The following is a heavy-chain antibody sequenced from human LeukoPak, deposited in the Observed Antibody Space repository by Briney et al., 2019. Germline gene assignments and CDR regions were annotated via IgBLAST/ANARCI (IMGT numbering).Heavy chain of an antibody. CDR1: GGTFSSYA. V-gene: IGHV1-69*05. Sequence: SVKVSCKASGGTFSSYAISWVRQAPGQGLEWMGRIIPIFGTANHAQKFQGKVTITTDESTSTAYMELSSLRSEDTAVYYCARTTALDAFDIWGQGTMVTVSS. CDR2: IIPIFGTA. D-gene: IGHD4-11*01. J-gene: IGHJ3*02. CDR3: ARTTALDAFDI.